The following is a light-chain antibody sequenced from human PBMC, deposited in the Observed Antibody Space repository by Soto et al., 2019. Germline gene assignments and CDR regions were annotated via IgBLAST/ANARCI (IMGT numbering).Light chain of an antibody. Sequence: QSVPAQPPSASGPPGQSVAISCTGTSSDVGGYNYVSWYQQHPGKAPKLMIYEVNKRPSGVPDRFSGSKSGNTASLTVSGLQAEDEADYYCSSYAGSSNVFGTGTKVTVL. CDR3: SSYAGSSNV. CDR2: EVN. J-gene: IGLJ1*01. V-gene: IGLV2-8*01. CDR1: SSDVGGYNY.